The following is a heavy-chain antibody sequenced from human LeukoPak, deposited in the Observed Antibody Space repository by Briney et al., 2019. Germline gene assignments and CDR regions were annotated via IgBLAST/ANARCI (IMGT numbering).Heavy chain of an antibody. Sequence: SETLSLTCTLSGGSISTYYWSWIRQPPGKGLEWIGYIYHSGSTNCNPSLKSRVTISVDTSKNQFSLKLSSVTAADTAVYYCARGGGYASPIGYWGQGALVTVSS. CDR2: IYHSGST. J-gene: IGHJ4*02. CDR3: ARGGGYASPIGY. D-gene: IGHD5-12*01. V-gene: IGHV4-59*01. CDR1: GGSISTYY.